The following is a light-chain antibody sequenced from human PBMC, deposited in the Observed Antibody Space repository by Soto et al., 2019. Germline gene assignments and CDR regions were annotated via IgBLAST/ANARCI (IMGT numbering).Light chain of an antibody. CDR3: VQGVQTPFT. J-gene: IGKJ3*01. Sequence: DIVMTQSPLSLPVTPGEPASISCRSSQSLLFSNGYNYLDWYLQKPGQSPQLLISLGSNRAPGVPDRFSGSGSGTDFTLKISRVEAEDVGVYYGVQGVQTPFTFGPGTKVDIK. V-gene: IGKV2-28*01. CDR1: QSLLFSNGYNY. CDR2: LGS.